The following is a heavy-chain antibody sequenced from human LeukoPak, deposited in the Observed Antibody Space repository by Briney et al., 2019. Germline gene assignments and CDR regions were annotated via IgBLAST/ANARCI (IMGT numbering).Heavy chain of an antibody. Sequence: GASVKVSCKASGYTFTGYYMHWVRQAPGQGLEWMGRINPNSGGTNYAQKFQGRVTTTRDTSISTAYMELSRLRSDDTAVYYCARAIDSSSRGNWFDPWGQGTLVTVSS. CDR2: INPNSGGT. CDR3: ARAIDSSSRGNWFDP. V-gene: IGHV1-2*06. J-gene: IGHJ5*02. CDR1: GYTFTGYY. D-gene: IGHD6-13*01.